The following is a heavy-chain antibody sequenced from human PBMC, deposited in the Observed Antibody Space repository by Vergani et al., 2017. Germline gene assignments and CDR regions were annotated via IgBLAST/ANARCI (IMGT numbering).Heavy chain of an antibody. J-gene: IGHJ3*02. D-gene: IGHD4-17*01. CDR3: AGEEVDYGDSSDGFDI. CDR1: GGTFSSYA. V-gene: IGHV1-69*06. CDR2: IIPIFGTA. Sequence: QVQLVQSGAEVKKPGSSVKVSCKASGGTFSSYAISWVRQAPGQGLEWMGGIIPIFGTANYAQKFQGRVTITADKSTSTAYMELSSLRSEDTAVYYCAGEEVDYGDSSDGFDIWGQGTMVTVSS.